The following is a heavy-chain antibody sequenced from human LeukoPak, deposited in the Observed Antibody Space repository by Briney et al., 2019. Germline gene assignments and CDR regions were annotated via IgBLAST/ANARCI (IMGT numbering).Heavy chain of an antibody. V-gene: IGHV4-59*11. Sequence: SETLSLTCTVSGGSISSHYWSWIRQPPGKGLEWIGYIYYSGSTNYNPSLKSRVTISVDTSKNQFSLKLSSVTAADAAVYYCARTNYYDSSGYRYYYYYYYMDVWGKGTTVTVSS. CDR1: GGSISSHY. CDR2: IYYSGST. J-gene: IGHJ6*03. D-gene: IGHD3-22*01. CDR3: ARTNYYDSSGYRYYYYYYYMDV.